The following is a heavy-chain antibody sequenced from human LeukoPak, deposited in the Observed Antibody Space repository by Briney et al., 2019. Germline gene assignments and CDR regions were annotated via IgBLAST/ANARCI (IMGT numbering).Heavy chain of an antibody. D-gene: IGHD2-2*02. CDR2: ISSSSSTI. Sequence: GGSLRLSCAASGFTFSSYSMNWVRQAPGKGLEWVAYISSSSSTIYYADSVKGRFTISRDNAKNSLYLQMNSLRAEDTAVYYCARAYCSSTRCYTGGSFQHWGQGTLVTVSS. J-gene: IGHJ1*01. CDR3: ARAYCSSTRCYTGGSFQH. CDR1: GFTFSSYS. V-gene: IGHV3-48*01.